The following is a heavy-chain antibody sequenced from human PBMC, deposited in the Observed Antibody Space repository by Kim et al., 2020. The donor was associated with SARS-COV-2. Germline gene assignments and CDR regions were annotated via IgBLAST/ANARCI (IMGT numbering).Heavy chain of an antibody. D-gene: IGHD7-27*01. CDR1: GFTFSSYA. Sequence: GGSLRLSCAASGFTFSSYAMTWVRQAPVKGLEWVSTISGSGGSTYYADSVKGRFTISRDSSKNTLYLQMKSMRADDTAVYYCAKTTGEEAKDVWGQGTTVTVSS. V-gene: IGHV3-23*01. CDR2: ISGSGGST. J-gene: IGHJ6*02. CDR3: AKTTGEEAKDV.